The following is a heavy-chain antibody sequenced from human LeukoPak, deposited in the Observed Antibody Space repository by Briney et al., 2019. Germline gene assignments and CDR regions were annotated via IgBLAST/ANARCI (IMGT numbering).Heavy chain of an antibody. V-gene: IGHV5-51*01. CDR2: HYPGDSGT. Sequence: GESLKISCKGSGYIFPNYWIGWVRQMPGKGLEWMGVHYPGDSGTRNSPSFQGQVTFSADKSISTAYLQWSSLKASDTAMYYCARLFSGVGYCSSTTCSRPFDSWGQGTLVTVSS. CDR3: ARLFSGVGYCSSTTCSRPFDS. D-gene: IGHD2-2*01. CDR1: GYIFPNYW. J-gene: IGHJ4*02.